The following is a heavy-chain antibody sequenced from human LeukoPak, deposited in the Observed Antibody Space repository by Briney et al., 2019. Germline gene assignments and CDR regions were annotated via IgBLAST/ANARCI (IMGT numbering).Heavy chain of an antibody. J-gene: IGHJ6*02. CDR2: IWYDGSNK. D-gene: IGHD2-15*01. Sequence: PGGSLRLSCAASGFTFSSYGMHWVRQAPGKGLEWVAVIWYDGSNKYYADSVKGRFTISRDNSKNTLYLQMNSLRAEDTAVYYCAKELLGYCSGGSCPGLDVWGQGTTVTVSS. V-gene: IGHV3-30*02. CDR1: GFTFSSYG. CDR3: AKELLGYCSGGSCPGLDV.